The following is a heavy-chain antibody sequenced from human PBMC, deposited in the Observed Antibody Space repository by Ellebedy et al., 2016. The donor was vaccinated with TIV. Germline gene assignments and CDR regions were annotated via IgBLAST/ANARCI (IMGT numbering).Heavy chain of an antibody. V-gene: IGHV4-4*02. Sequence: SETLSLTCTVSDDYISRSNWWSWVRQPPGKGLEWIGEIYHTGSTNSNPSLKSRLTISIDKSKNQFSLKLTSVTAADTAIYYRASLPDYRVGFVDAPMVWGHWGQGTLVTVSS. J-gene: IGHJ4*02. CDR3: ASLPDYRVGFVDAPMVWGH. CDR1: DDYISRSNW. D-gene: IGHD3-10*01. CDR2: IYHTGST.